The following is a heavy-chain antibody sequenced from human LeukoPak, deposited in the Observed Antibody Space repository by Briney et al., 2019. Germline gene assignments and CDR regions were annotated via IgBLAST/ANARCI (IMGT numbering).Heavy chain of an antibody. V-gene: IGHV3-30-3*01. Sequence: GGSLRLSCAASGFTFSTYFTHWVRQAPGKGLEWVADIASDGSHTFYVESVKGRFTISRDNAKNSLYLQMNSLRAEDTALYYCAKDKHDSSGYYFNEFDYWGQGTLVTVSS. D-gene: IGHD3-22*01. CDR3: AKDKHDSSGYYFNEFDY. CDR1: GFTFSTYF. J-gene: IGHJ4*02. CDR2: IASDGSHT.